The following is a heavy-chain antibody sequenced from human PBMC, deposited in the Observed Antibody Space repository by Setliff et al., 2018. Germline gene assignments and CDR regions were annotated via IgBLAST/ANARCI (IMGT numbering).Heavy chain of an antibody. Sequence: SETLSLTCTVSGGSISSHYWSWIRQPPGKGLEWIGSIYHSGNTYYNPSLNSRLTISVDTSKNQFSLRLTSVTAADTAIYYCARVRNTQNGFFDYWSQGTLVT. CDR1: GGSISSHY. D-gene: IGHD1-1*01. CDR2: IYHSGNT. J-gene: IGHJ4*02. CDR3: ARVRNTQNGFFDY. V-gene: IGHV4-59*11.